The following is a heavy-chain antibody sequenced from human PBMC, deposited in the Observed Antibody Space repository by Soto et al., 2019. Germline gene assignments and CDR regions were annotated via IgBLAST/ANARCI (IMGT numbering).Heavy chain of an antibody. J-gene: IGHJ4*02. D-gene: IGHD6-13*01. CDR3: ARVGGSXSWYVDY. CDR2: INHSGST. Sequence: PSETLSLTCAVYGGSFSGYYWSWIRQPPGKGLEWIGEINHSGSTNYNPSLKSRVTISVDTSKNQFSLKLSSVTAADTAVYYCARVGGSXSWYVDYWGQGTLVTVSS. V-gene: IGHV4-34*01. CDR1: GGSFSGYY.